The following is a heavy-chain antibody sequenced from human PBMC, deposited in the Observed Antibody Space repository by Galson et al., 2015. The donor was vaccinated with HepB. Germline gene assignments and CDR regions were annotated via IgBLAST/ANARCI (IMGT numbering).Heavy chain of an antibody. J-gene: IGHJ4*02. CDR1: GGSFSGYY. Sequence: ETLSLTCAVYGGSFSGYYWSWIRQPPGKGLEWIGEINHSGSTNYNPSLKSRVTISVDTSKNQFSLKLSSVTAADTAVYYCARVVSETINPGGSDYWGQGTLVTVPS. CDR3: ARVVSETINPGGSDY. D-gene: IGHD3-10*01. V-gene: IGHV4-34*01. CDR2: INHSGST.